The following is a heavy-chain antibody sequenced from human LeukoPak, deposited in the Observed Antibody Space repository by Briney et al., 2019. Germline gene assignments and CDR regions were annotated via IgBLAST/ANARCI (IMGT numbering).Heavy chain of an antibody. CDR2: IGSRGDGI. CDR3: ARGIPGRIAADC. V-gene: IGHV3-48*01. Sequence: QPGGSLRLSCAASGFTFSDYSMNWVRQAPGKGLEWVSYIGSRGDGISYADSVKGRFTISRDNAKNSLFLQMNSLRGEDTAIYFCARGIPGRIAADCWGQGTLVTVSS. J-gene: IGHJ4*02. D-gene: IGHD2-15*01. CDR1: GFTFSDYS.